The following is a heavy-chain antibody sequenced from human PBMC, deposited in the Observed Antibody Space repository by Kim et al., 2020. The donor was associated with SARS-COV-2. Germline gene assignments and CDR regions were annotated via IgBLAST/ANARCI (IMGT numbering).Heavy chain of an antibody. CDR3: ARGWWDIVVVPAAMDY. D-gene: IGHD2-2*01. Sequence: SVKGRFTISRDNDKNSLYLQMNSLRDEDTAVYYCARGWWDIVVVPAAMDYWGQGTLVTVSS. J-gene: IGHJ4*02. V-gene: IGHV3-48*02.